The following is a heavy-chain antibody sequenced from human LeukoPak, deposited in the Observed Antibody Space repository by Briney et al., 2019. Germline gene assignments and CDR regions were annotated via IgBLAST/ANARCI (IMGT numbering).Heavy chain of an antibody. CDR2: ISAYNGNT. V-gene: IGHV1-18*01. J-gene: IGHJ4*02. CDR1: GYTFTSYG. Sequence: ASVKVSCKASGYTFTSYGISWVRQAPGQGLEWMGWISAYNGNTNYAQKLQGRVTMTTDTSTSTAYMELRSLRSDDTAVYYCARSQVDCGGDCYPRNFDYWGQGTLVAVSS. CDR3: ARSQVDCGGDCYPRNFDY. D-gene: IGHD2-21*02.